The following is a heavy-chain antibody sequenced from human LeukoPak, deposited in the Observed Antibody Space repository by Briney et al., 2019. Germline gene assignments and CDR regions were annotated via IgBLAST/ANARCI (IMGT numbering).Heavy chain of an antibody. CDR3: ARAKGRSPLFDY. D-gene: IGHD6-13*01. V-gene: IGHV6-1*01. CDR1: GDSVSSNSAA. J-gene: IGHJ4*02. CDR2: TYYRSKWYN. Sequence: SQTLSLTCAISGDSVSSNSAAWNWIRQSPSRGLEWLGRTYYRSKWYNDYAVSVKGRIAINPYTSKNQFSLQLNSVTPEDTAVYYCARAKGRSPLFDYWGQGTLVTVSS.